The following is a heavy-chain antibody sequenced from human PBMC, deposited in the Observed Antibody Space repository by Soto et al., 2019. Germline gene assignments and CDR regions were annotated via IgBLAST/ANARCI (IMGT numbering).Heavy chain of an antibody. J-gene: IGHJ6*02. D-gene: IGHD3-22*01. Sequence: ASVKVSCKASGYTFTGYYMHWVRQAPGQGLEWMGIINPSGGSTSYAQKFQGRVTMTRDTSTSTVYMELSSLRSEDTAIYYFARGGYYDSSGARNYHYYGMDVWGQGTTVTVSS. CDR1: GYTFTGYY. CDR3: ARGGYYDSSGARNYHYYGMDV. CDR2: INPSGGST. V-gene: IGHV1-46*01.